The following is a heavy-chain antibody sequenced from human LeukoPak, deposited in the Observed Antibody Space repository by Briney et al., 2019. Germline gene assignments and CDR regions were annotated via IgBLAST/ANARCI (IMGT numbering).Heavy chain of an antibody. CDR2: ISSSGGDT. J-gene: IGHJ3*01. Sequence: PGGTLRLSCAASGFTFSSYAMSWVRQAPGKGLEWVSLISSSGGDTYYVDSVKGRFTISRDNSKNTLYLQMNSLRVEDTAVYYCAKDRSSWGASDFWGQGTMVTVSS. CDR3: AKDRSSWGASDF. V-gene: IGHV3-23*01. D-gene: IGHD3-3*01. CDR1: GFTFSSYA.